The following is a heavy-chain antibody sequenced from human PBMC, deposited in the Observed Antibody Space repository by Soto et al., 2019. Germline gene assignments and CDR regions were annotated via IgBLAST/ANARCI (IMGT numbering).Heavy chain of an antibody. D-gene: IGHD3-10*01. V-gene: IGHV3-23*01. Sequence: GGSLRLSCAASGFTFSSYAMSWVRQAPGKGLEWVSAISGSGGSTYYADSVKGRFTISRDNSKNTLYLQMNSLRAEDTAVYYCAKDLNPSGSGSYYNTGYFQHWGQGTPVTVSS. CDR3: AKDLNPSGSGSYYNTGYFQH. CDR2: ISGSGGST. CDR1: GFTFSSYA. J-gene: IGHJ1*01.